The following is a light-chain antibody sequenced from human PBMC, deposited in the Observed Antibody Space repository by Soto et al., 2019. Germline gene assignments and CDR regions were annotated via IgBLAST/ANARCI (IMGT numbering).Light chain of an antibody. CDR1: QSIGSW. J-gene: IGKJ1*01. CDR2: KAS. CDR3: QQYGSYSPWT. Sequence: DLQMTQSPSTLSASVGDRVTITCRASQSIGSWLAWYQQKPGKAPKLLSYKASSLESGVPSRLSSSGSGTEFTLTISSLQPDDVASYYCQQYGSYSPWTFGQGTKVEIK. V-gene: IGKV1-5*03.